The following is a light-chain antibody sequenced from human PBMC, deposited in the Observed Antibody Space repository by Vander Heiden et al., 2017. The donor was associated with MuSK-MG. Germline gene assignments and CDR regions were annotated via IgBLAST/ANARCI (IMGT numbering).Light chain of an antibody. Sequence: DIQMTQSPSSLSASVGDRVPITCRASQSITMYLNWYQQKPGKAPKFLIYSASKLQSGVPSRFSGSGSGTDFTLTISSLQPEDFATYYCQQSYTTPRTFGQGTKVEIK. CDR3: QQSYTTPRT. J-gene: IGKJ1*01. CDR1: QSITMY. CDR2: SAS. V-gene: IGKV1-39*01.